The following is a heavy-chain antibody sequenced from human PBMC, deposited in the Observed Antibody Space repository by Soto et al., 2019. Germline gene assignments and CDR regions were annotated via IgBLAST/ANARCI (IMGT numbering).Heavy chain of an antibody. CDR3: ATDPPCNDANWDC. D-gene: IGHD1-1*01. V-gene: IGHV3-23*01. CDR2: ISSGGAST. CDR1: GFIFSNYA. Sequence: GGSLRLSCAASGFIFSNYAMNWVRQTPGKGLEWVSLISSGGASTFYTDSVRGRFTISRDNSKNSLYLQMSDLRAEDTAVYYCATDPPCNDANWDCWGQGTLVTVSS. J-gene: IGHJ4*02.